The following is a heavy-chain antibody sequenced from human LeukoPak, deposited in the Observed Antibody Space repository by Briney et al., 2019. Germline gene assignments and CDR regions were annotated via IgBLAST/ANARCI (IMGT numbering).Heavy chain of an antibody. V-gene: IGHV3-23*01. CDR3: AREVRAVGAFDI. Sequence: GGSLRLSCAASGFTFSSYGMSWIRQAPGKGLDWVSAISGSGGSTYYADSVKGRFTISRDNSKNTLYLQMNSLRAEDTAVYYCAREVRAVGAFDIWGQGTMVTVSS. J-gene: IGHJ3*02. CDR2: ISGSGGST. CDR1: GFTFSSYG.